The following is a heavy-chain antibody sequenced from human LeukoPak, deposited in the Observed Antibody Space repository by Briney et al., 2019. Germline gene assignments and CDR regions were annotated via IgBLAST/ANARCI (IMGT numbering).Heavy chain of an antibody. CDR2: IIPIFGTA. J-gene: IGHJ4*02. CDR3: ARSAYSYGYEPYFDY. V-gene: IGHV1-69*05. CDR1: GGTFSSYA. D-gene: IGHD5-18*01. Sequence: AASVKVSCKASGGTFSSYAISWVRQAPGQGLEWMGRIIPIFGTANYAQKFQGRVTITTDESTSTAYMELSSLRPEDTAVYYCARSAYSYGYEPYFDYWGQGTLVTVSS.